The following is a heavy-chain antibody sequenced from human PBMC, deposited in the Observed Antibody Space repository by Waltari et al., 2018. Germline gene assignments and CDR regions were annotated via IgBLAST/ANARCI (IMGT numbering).Heavy chain of an antibody. CDR2: IKKDGSVE. CDR3: ARGNFGNDY. Sequence: QLVESGGGLVQPGGSLRLSCAASGFDFSKFWMTWVRQAPGKGLEWVANIKKDGSVEYHVDSMKGRFTISRDNAKNSLYLQMNGLRVEDTAVYYCARGNFGNDYWGQGTLVTVSS. CDR1: GFDFSKFW. J-gene: IGHJ4*02. V-gene: IGHV3-7*04. D-gene: IGHD3-10*01.